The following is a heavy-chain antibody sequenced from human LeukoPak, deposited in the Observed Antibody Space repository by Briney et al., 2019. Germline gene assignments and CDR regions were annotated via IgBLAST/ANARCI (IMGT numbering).Heavy chain of an antibody. Sequence: GGSLRLSCAASGFTFSTYWMSWVRQTPGKGLEWVANIKQDGSEKYYVDSVKGRFTISRDNAKNSLYLQMNSLRAEDTAVYYCARDGESHYYMDVWGKGTTVTVSS. V-gene: IGHV3-7*01. CDR2: IKQDGSEK. D-gene: IGHD3-10*01. CDR1: GFTFSTYW. CDR3: ARDGESHYYMDV. J-gene: IGHJ6*03.